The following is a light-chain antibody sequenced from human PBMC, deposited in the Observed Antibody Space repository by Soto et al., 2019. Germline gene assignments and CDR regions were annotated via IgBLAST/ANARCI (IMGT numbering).Light chain of an antibody. CDR1: SSNIGINT. V-gene: IGLV1-44*01. Sequence: QSVLTQAPSASGTPGQTVTISCSGSSSNIGINTVNWYQQLPGTAPKLLIYNNDQRPSGVPDRFSGSRSGTSASLAISGLRSDDEAEYSCAAWDDSLNGYVFGTGTKVTVL. CDR3: AAWDDSLNGYV. CDR2: NND. J-gene: IGLJ1*01.